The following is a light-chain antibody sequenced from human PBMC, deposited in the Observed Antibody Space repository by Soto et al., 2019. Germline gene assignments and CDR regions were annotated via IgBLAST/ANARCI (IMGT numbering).Light chain of an antibody. CDR3: HQYNNWPPWT. V-gene: IGKV3-15*01. J-gene: IGKJ1*01. CDR1: QSVSIN. CDR2: GAS. Sequence: EVVMTQSPATLSVSPGERATLSCRASQSVSINLAWYQQKPGQAPRLLIFGASTRATGIPARFSGSGSGTEFTLTISSLQSEDFAVYYRHQYNNWPPWTFGQGTKVEIK.